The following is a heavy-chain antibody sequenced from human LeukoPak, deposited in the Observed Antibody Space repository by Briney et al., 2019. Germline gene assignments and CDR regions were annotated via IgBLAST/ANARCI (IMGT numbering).Heavy chain of an antibody. CDR2: ILHSGST. D-gene: IGHD6-19*01. J-gene: IGHJ3*02. V-gene: IGHV4-4*02. CDR1: GASISDNNW. CDR3: ARPEHGSGWHAFDI. Sequence: SETLSLTCAVSGASISDNNWWSWVRQPPGKGLEWIGEILHSGSTNYNPSLKSRVTVSIDKSQNQFSLRLNSVTAADTAVYYCARPEHGSGWHAFDIWGQGTMVTVSS.